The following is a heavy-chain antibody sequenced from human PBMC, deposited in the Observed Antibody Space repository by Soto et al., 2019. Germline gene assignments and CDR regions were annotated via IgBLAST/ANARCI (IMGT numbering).Heavy chain of an antibody. Sequence: GGSLRLSCAASGFTFSHAWMSWVRQAPGKGLEWVGRIKSRADGETKDYGAPVRGRFTISRDDAKDTLYLQMNSLRIEDTAVYYCCVVKRLDQYSTSGYWFDPWGPGTLVTVSS. CDR3: CVVKRLDQYSTSGYWFDP. CDR1: GFTFSHAW. J-gene: IGHJ5*02. D-gene: IGHD2-15*01. V-gene: IGHV3-15*01. CDR2: IKSRADGETK.